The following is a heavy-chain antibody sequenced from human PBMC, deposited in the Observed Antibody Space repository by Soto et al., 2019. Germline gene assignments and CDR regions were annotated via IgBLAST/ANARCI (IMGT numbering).Heavy chain of an antibody. D-gene: IGHD6-19*01. J-gene: IGHJ6*03. Sequence: GSLRLSCAASGFTFSSYSMNWVRQAPGKVLEYVSGISSNGVGTYYANSVKDRFTISRDNSKNTLYLQMGSLRAEDMAVYYCARREQSDYYYMDVWGKGTSVTVSS. CDR1: GFTFSSYS. CDR3: ARREQSDYYYMDV. CDR2: ISSNGVGT. V-gene: IGHV3-64*01.